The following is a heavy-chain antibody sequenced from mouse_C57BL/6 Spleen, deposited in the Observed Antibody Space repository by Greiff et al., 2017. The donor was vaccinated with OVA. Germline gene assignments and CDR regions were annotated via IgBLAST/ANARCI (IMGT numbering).Heavy chain of an antibody. CDR1: GFNIKDYS. Sequence: VQLKESGAELVKPGASVKLSCTASGFNIKDYSMHWVKQRTEQGLEWIGRIDPEDGETKYAPKFQGKATITADTSSTTAYLLLSSLTSEDTAVYYCARRLRPLAMDYWGQGTSVTVSS. CDR3: ARRLRPLAMDY. J-gene: IGHJ4*01. CDR2: IDPEDGET. D-gene: IGHD2-4*01. V-gene: IGHV14-2*01.